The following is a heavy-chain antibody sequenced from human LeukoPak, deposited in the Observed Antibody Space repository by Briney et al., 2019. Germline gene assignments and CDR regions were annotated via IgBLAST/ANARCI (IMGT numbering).Heavy chain of an antibody. D-gene: IGHD3-10*01. J-gene: IGHJ5*02. CDR3: ARDSDYGSGSYYNNWFDP. Sequence: SVKVSCKASGGTFISYAISWVRQAPGQGLEWMGGIIPIFGTANYAQKFQGRVTITADESTSTAYMELSSLRSEDTAVYYCARDSDYGSGSYYNNWFDPWGQGTLVTVSS. CDR2: IIPIFGTA. CDR1: GGTFISYA. V-gene: IGHV1-69*13.